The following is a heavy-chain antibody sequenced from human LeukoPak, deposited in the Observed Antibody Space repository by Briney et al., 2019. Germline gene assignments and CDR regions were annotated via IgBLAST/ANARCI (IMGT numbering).Heavy chain of an antibody. J-gene: IGHJ3*02. Sequence: VASVKVSCTASGYTFTSYDINWVRQATGQGLEWMGWMNPNSGNTGYAQKFQGRVTMTRDTSISTAYMELSRLKSDDTAVYYCAREDASAFDIWGQGTMVTVSS. CDR3: AREDASAFDI. D-gene: IGHD2-15*01. V-gene: IGHV1-8*01. CDR1: GYTFTSYD. CDR2: MNPNSGNT.